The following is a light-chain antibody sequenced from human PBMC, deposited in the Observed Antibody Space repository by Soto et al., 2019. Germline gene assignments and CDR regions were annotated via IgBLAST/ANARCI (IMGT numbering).Light chain of an antibody. CDR2: GAS. CDR3: QQYNNWPRT. Sequence: EIVMTHSPATLSVSPGERATLSGRASQSVSSNLAWYQQKPGQAPRLLINGASTRATGIPARLSGSGSGTEFTLTISSLQSEDFAVYYCQQYNNWPRTFGQGTKVDIK. J-gene: IGKJ1*01. V-gene: IGKV3-15*01. CDR1: QSVSSN.